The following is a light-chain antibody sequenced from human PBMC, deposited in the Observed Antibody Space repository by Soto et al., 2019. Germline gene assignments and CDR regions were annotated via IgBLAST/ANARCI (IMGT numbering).Light chain of an antibody. J-gene: IGKJ3*01. CDR1: QVIRNS. CDR2: DAS. Sequence: DIQMTQSPSSLSASVGDRVTITCQASQVIRNSLNWYQQKPGEAPKLLIFDASNLEIGVPSRFSGSGSGTDFTFTISSLQPEDIATYYCQQYDNLPVFTFGPGTKVDIK. V-gene: IGKV1-33*01. CDR3: QQYDNLPVFT.